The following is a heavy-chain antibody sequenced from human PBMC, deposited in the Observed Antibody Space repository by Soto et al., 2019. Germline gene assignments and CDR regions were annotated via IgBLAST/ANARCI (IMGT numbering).Heavy chain of an antibody. CDR2: ISHDGSYK. D-gene: IGHD1-26*01. CDR3: AKGLLAIVGTTLPRDAFNI. Sequence: YLRLSCAASGFSFTTYVMHWVRQAPGKGLEWVAVISHDGSYKYYGDAVKGRFTISRDTSKNAVYLEMNSLRPEDTAVYYCAKGLLAIVGTTLPRDAFNIWGQGTMVTVS. CDR1: GFSFTTYV. J-gene: IGHJ3*02. V-gene: IGHV3-30*18.